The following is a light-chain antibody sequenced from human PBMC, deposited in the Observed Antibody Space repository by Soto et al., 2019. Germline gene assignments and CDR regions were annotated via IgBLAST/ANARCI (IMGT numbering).Light chain of an antibody. J-gene: IGKJ1*01. Sequence: DTQRTQSPSTLSVSVGDRVTSTCRASQTISSWLAWYQQIPGKAPKLLIYKASTLKSGVPSRFSGSGSGTEFTLTISSLQPDDFATYYCQHYNSYSEAFGQGTKVDIK. CDR3: QHYNSYSEA. V-gene: IGKV1-5*03. CDR1: QTISSW. CDR2: KAS.